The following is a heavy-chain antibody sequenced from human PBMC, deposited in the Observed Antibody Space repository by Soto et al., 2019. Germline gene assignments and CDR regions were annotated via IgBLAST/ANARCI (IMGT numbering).Heavy chain of an antibody. CDR3: ANSYGDYVSY. CDR2: IYYSGST. CDR1: GGSISSSTYY. Sequence: QLQLQESGPGLVKPSETLSLTCTVSGGSISSSTYYWGWIRPPPGKGLEWIGSIYYSGSTYYNPSLMSRVTISVDTSKNQFSLKLSPVTAADTDVYYCANSYGDYVSYWGQGTLVTVSS. D-gene: IGHD4-17*01. V-gene: IGHV4-39*01. J-gene: IGHJ4*02.